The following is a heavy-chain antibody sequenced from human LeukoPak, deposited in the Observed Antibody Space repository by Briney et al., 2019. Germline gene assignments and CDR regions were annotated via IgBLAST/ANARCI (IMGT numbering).Heavy chain of an antibody. CDR2: IYYSGST. V-gene: IGHV4-59*01. Sequence: SETLSLTCTVSGGSISSYYWSWIRQPPGKGLEWIGYIYYSGSTNYNPSLKSRVTISVDTSKNQFSLKLSSVTAADTAVYYCARDKPYDSGGYSWAFDIWGQGTMVTVSS. CDR3: ARDKPYDSGGYSWAFDI. D-gene: IGHD3-22*01. CDR1: GGSISSYY. J-gene: IGHJ3*02.